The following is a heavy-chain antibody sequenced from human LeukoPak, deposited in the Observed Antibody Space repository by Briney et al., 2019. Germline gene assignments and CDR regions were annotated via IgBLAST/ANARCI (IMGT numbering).Heavy chain of an antibody. CDR1: RYSFTSYW. J-gene: IGHJ3*02. D-gene: IGHD2-2*01. V-gene: IGHV5-51*01. CDR3: ARLICSSTSCDAFDI. CDR2: IYPGDSDT. Sequence: GESLKISCKGSRYSFTSYWIGWVRQMPGKGLEWMGIIYPGDSDTRYSPSFQGQVTISADKSISTAYLQWSSLKASDTAMYYCARLICSSTSCDAFDIWGQGTMVTVSS.